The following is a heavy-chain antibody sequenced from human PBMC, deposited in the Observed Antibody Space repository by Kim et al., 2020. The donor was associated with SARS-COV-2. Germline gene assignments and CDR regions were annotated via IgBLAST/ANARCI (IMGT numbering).Heavy chain of an antibody. Sequence: GGSLRLSCAASGFTFSSYGMHWVRQAPGKGLEWVAVISYDGSNKYYADSVKGRFTISRDNSKNTLYLQMNSLRAEDTAVYYCAKPAIRAPILQTPYFDYWGQGTLVTVSS. CDR2: ISYDGSNK. V-gene: IGHV3-30*18. CDR3: AKPAIRAPILQTPYFDY. J-gene: IGHJ4*02. D-gene: IGHD2-15*01. CDR1: GFTFSSYG.